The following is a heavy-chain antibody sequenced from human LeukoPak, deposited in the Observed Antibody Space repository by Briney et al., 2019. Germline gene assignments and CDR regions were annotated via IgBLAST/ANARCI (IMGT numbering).Heavy chain of an antibody. Sequence: GGSLRLSCAASGFTFSSYWMSWVRQAPGKGLEWVANIKQDGSEKYYVDSVKGRLTISRDNANNSLSLQMNSLRAEDTAVYYCARESKGRSKIDYWGQGTLVTVSS. CDR2: IKQDGSEK. CDR3: ARESKGRSKIDY. D-gene: IGHD4-17*01. CDR1: GFTFSSYW. J-gene: IGHJ4*02. V-gene: IGHV3-7*01.